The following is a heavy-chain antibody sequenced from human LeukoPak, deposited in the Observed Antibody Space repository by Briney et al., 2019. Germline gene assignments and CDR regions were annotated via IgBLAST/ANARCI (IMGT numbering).Heavy chain of an antibody. V-gene: IGHV4-39*07. Sequence: SETLSLTCTVSGGSISSSSYYWGWIRQPPGKGLEWIGSIYYSGSTYYNPSLKSRVTISVDTSKNQFSLKLSSVTAADTAVYYCARNRKSGYVDYWAREPWSPSPQ. J-gene: IGHJ4*02. CDR1: GGSISSSSYY. D-gene: IGHD3-3*01. CDR3: ARNRKSGYVDY. CDR2: IYYSGST.